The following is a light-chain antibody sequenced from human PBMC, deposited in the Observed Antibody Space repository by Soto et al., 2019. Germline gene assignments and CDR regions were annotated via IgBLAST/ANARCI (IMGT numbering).Light chain of an antibody. V-gene: IGLV2-8*01. Sequence: QSVLTQPASVSGSPGQSITITCTGTSSDVGGYNYVSWYQQHPGKAPKLMIYDVSKRPSGVPDRFSGSKSGNTASLTVSGLHAEEEADYYCSSYAGSNNFVFGTGTKVTLL. CDR2: DVS. CDR1: SSDVGGYNY. CDR3: SSYAGSNNFV. J-gene: IGLJ1*01.